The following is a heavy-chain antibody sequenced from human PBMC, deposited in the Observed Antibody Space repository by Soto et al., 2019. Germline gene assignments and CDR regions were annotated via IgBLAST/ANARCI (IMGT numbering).Heavy chain of an antibody. Sequence: QVQLVQSGAEVKKPGASVKVSCKTSGYTFISYDINWVRQAPGQGLEWMGWMNPNSGTTNSAQKFQGRVTLTRNTSITTAYMELSSLRSEDTAVYFCAVWGTFRYTRGLDYWGQGTLVTVSS. CDR3: AVWGTFRYTRGLDY. V-gene: IGHV1-8*01. CDR1: GYTFISYD. D-gene: IGHD3-16*02. CDR2: MNPNSGTT. J-gene: IGHJ4*02.